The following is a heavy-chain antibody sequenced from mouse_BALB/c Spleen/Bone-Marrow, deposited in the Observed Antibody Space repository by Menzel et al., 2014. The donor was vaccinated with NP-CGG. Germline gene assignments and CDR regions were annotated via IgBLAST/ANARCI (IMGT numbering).Heavy chain of an antibody. J-gene: IGHJ2*01. V-gene: IGHV7-3*02. CDR3: ARDKGRVFFDY. Sequence: EVKLTESGGGLVQPGGSLRLSCATSGFTFTDYYMNWVRQPPGKALEWLGFIRNKANGYTTEYSASVKSRFTISRDNSQNILHLQMNPLRADDSATYYCARDKGRVFFDYWGQGTTLTVSS. CDR2: IRNKANGYTT. CDR1: GFTFTDYY.